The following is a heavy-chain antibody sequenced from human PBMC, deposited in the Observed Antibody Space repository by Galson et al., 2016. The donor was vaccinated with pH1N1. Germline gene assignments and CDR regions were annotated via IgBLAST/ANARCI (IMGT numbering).Heavy chain of an antibody. V-gene: IGHV3-23*01. D-gene: IGHD3-22*01. CDR2: ISASGSGT. J-gene: IGHJ4*02. Sequence: SCAVSGFTFGRSAMSWVRQAPGKGLEWLSGISASGSGTYYADSVEGRFSISRDSSGNTLYLQMNSLRVDDTATYYCAKHASGNYYDPGGYGALDYWGQGTLVTVPS. CDR3: AKHASGNYYDPGGYGALDY. CDR1: GFTFGRSA.